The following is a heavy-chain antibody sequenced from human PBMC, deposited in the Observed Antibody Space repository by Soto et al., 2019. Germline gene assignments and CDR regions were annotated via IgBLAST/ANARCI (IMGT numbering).Heavy chain of an antibody. Sequence: PGGSLRLSCAGSGFTFRNAWMSWVRQAPGKGLEWVGRIKSKIDGGTTDYAAPVKGRFLISRDDSENTVFLQMNSLKIEDTAVYYCTYYYDGISHPRFDYWGQGTLVTVSS. CDR2: IKSKIDGGTT. D-gene: IGHD3-22*01. CDR1: GFTFRNAW. J-gene: IGHJ4*02. CDR3: TYYYDGISHPRFDY. V-gene: IGHV3-15*01.